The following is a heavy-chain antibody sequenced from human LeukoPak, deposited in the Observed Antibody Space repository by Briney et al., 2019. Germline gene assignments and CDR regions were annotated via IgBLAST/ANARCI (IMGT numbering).Heavy chain of an antibody. Sequence: GGSLRLSCSASGFTFSSYAMHWVRQAPGKGLEYVSAINSNGGSTYYADSVKGRFTISRDNSKNTLYLQMSSLRAEDTAVYYCVKDDGSSVGWGQGTLVIVSS. J-gene: IGHJ4*02. CDR1: GFTFSSYA. V-gene: IGHV3-64D*06. CDR2: INSNGGST. D-gene: IGHD6-25*01. CDR3: VKDDGSSVG.